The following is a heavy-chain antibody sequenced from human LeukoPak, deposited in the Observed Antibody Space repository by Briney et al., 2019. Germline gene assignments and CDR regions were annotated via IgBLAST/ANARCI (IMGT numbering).Heavy chain of an antibody. J-gene: IGHJ3*02. Sequence: SETLSLTCTVSGGSISSYYWSWIRQPPGKGLEGIGYIYYSGSTNYNPSLKSRVTISVDTSKNQFSLKLSSVTAADTAVYYCARVIEAVAGIAFDIWGQGTMVTVSS. CDR3: ARVIEAVAGIAFDI. D-gene: IGHD6-19*01. V-gene: IGHV4-59*01. CDR2: IYYSGST. CDR1: GGSISSYY.